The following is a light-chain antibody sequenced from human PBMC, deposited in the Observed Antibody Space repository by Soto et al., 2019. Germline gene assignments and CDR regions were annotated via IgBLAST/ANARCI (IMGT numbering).Light chain of an antibody. V-gene: IGLV2-14*01. CDR3: SSYASGTTRVV. J-gene: IGLJ2*01. CDR1: TSDVGGYNY. Sequence: QSVLTQPASVSGSPGQSITISCTGTTSDVGGYNYVSWYQQNPGKAPKLIIHDVSNRPSGVSDRFSGSKSGNTASLTIFGLQAEDEADYYCSSYASGTTRVVFGGGTKLTVL. CDR2: DVS.